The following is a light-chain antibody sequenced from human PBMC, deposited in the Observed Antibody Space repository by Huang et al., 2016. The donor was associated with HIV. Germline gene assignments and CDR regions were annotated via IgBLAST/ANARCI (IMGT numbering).Light chain of an antibody. Sequence: IEMTQSPATLSVSPGEGVTLSCRASQSISSNLAWYQQKPGQAPRLLMYAASTRATDIPARFSGSGSGTEFTLTINSLQSEDFAVYYCQQYDNWPPVTFGQGTRLEIK. J-gene: IGKJ5*01. CDR2: AAS. CDR3: QQYDNWPPVT. V-gene: IGKV3-15*01. CDR1: QSISSN.